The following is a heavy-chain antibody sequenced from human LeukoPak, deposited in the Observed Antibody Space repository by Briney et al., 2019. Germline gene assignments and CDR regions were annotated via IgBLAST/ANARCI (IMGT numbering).Heavy chain of an antibody. CDR3: ARQRFTTRAYAGNWFDP. Sequence: GESLKISCKGSGYSFTSYWIGWVRQMPGKGLEWMGIIYPGDSDTRYSPSFQGQVTIPADKSISTACLQWSSLKASDTAMYYRARQRFTTRAYAGNWFDPWGQGTLVTVSS. D-gene: IGHD3-16*01. CDR1: GYSFTSYW. J-gene: IGHJ5*02. V-gene: IGHV5-51*01. CDR2: IYPGDSDT.